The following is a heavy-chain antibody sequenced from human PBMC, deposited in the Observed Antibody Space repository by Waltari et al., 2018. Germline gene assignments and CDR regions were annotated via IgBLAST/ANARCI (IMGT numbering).Heavy chain of an antibody. CDR2: INHSGST. D-gene: IGHD6-13*01. Sequence: QVQLQQWGAGLLKPSETLSLTCAVYGGSFSGYYWSWIRQPPGKGLEWIGEINHSGSTNYNPSLKSRVTISVDTSKNQFSLKLSSVTAADTAVYYCARGRAAGFYYYYYMDVWGKGTTVTISS. CDR1: GGSFSGYY. J-gene: IGHJ6*03. CDR3: ARGRAAGFYYYYYMDV. V-gene: IGHV4-34*01.